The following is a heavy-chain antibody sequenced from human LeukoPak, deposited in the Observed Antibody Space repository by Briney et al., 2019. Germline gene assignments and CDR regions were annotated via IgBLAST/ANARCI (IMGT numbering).Heavy chain of an antibody. CDR2: INPNSGGT. J-gene: IGHJ4*02. D-gene: IGHD2-15*01. Sequence: ASVKGSCKASGYTFTGYYMHWVRQAPGQGLEWMGWINPNSGGTNYAQKFQGRVTMTRDTSISTAYMELSRLRSDDTAVYYCAREIPVYCSGGSCYLWGQGTLVTVSS. V-gene: IGHV1-2*02. CDR1: GYTFTGYY. CDR3: AREIPVYCSGGSCYL.